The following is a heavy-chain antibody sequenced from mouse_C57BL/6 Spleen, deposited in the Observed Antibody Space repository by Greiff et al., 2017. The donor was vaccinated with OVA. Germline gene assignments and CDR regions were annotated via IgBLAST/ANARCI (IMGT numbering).Heavy chain of an antibody. CDR3: AKYSTHWYFDV. D-gene: IGHD2-1*01. CDR2: INPNYGTT. V-gene: IGHV1-39*01. CDR1: GYSFTDYY. Sequence: EVQLQQSGPELVKPGASVKISCKASGYSFTDYYMNWVKQSNGKSLEWIGVINPNYGTTSYNQKFKGKATMTVDQSSSTAYMQLNSLTSEDAAVYDCAKYSTHWYFDVWGTGTTVTVSS. J-gene: IGHJ1*03.